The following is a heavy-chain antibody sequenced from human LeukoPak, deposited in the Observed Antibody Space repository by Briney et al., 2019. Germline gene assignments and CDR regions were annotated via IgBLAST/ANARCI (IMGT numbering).Heavy chain of an antibody. D-gene: IGHD3-22*01. V-gene: IGHV4-59*01. CDR1: GGSISSYY. J-gene: IGHJ4*02. CDR2: IYTSGST. Sequence: PSETLSLTCTVSGGSISSYYWSWIRQPPGKGLEWIGYIYTSGSTDYNPSLKSRVTISVDTSKNQFSLKLSSVTAADTAVYYCARVTPPNYYDSSGFNFDYWGQGTLVTVSS. CDR3: ARVTPPNYYDSSGFNFDY.